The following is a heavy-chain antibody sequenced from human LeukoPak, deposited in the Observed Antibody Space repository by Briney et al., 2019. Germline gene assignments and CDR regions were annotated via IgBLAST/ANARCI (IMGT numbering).Heavy chain of an antibody. Sequence: SVKVSCKASGGTFSSYAISWVRQAPGQGLGWMGGIIPIFGTANYAQKFQGRVTITADESTSTAYMELSSLRSEDTAVYYCARGSVARDIVVVPAAIVYYYGMDVWGQGTTVTVSS. CDR2: IIPIFGTA. D-gene: IGHD2-2*01. J-gene: IGHJ6*02. CDR1: GGTFSSYA. V-gene: IGHV1-69*13. CDR3: ARGSVARDIVVVPAAIVYYYGMDV.